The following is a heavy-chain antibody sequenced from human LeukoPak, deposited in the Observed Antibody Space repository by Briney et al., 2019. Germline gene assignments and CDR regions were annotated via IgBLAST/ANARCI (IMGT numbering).Heavy chain of an antibody. CDR3: ARVDRYDFYFDY. CDR1: GGSISSGSYY. D-gene: IGHD3-3*01. V-gene: IGHV4-61*02. Sequence: SETLSLTCTVSGGSISSGSYYWSWIRQPAGKGLEWIGRIYTSGSTNYNPSLKSRVTISVDTSKNQFSLKLSSVTAADTAVYYCARVDRYDFYFDYWGQGTLVTVSS. CDR2: IYTSGST. J-gene: IGHJ4*02.